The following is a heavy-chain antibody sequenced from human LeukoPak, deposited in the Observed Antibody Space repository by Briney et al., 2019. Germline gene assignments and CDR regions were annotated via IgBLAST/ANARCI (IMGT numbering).Heavy chain of an antibody. CDR3: ARSIGGRYFFCHY. D-gene: IGHD2-8*01. V-gene: IGHV3-30*14. J-gene: IGHJ4*02. CDR1: GFTFSSYA. Sequence: GGSLRLSCAASGFTFSSYAMHWVRQAPGKGLEGVALISYDGTDKYYADSVKGRFTISRDNSKNTLYLQMNSQRRDDTSVYYCARSIGGRYFFCHYWGQGTLVTVSS. CDR2: ISYDGTDK.